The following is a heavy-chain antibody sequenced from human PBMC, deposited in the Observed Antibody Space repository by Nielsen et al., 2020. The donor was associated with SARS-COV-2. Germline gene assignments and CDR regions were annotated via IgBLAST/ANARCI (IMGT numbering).Heavy chain of an antibody. J-gene: IGHJ4*02. Sequence: GESLKISCEGSGYTFSDYYMNWVRQAPGKGLVWVARINSDGSRSAYAEAVKGRFIMSRDNARDTLSLQMNSLSVEDTAVYYCVRVRDDGHYYDTGPFDDWGQGALVTVSS. CDR2: INSDGSRS. CDR3: VRVRDDGHYYDTGPFDD. V-gene: IGHV3-74*01. D-gene: IGHD3-22*01. CDR1: GYTFSDYY.